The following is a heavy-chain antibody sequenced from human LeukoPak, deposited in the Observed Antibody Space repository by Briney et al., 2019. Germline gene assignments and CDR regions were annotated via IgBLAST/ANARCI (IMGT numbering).Heavy chain of an antibody. CDR2: ISSSSIFL. Sequence: GGSLRLSCAASGFTFSSYTMSWVRQAPVKGLEWVSSISSSSIFLYYADSMKGRFTISRDNAKNSLYLQVNSLRAEDTAVYYCARPYSRGWYGDFDYWGQGTLVTVSS. D-gene: IGHD6-19*01. CDR3: ARPYSRGWYGDFDY. V-gene: IGHV3-21*01. CDR1: GFTFSSYT. J-gene: IGHJ4*02.